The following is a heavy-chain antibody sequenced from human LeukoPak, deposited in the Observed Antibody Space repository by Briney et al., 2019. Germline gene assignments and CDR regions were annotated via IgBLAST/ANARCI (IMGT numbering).Heavy chain of an antibody. CDR2: IWYDGSNK. CDR1: GFTFSSYG. V-gene: IGHV3-33*08. CDR3: ARDRDSIVGATTFWFDP. D-gene: IGHD1-26*01. Sequence: PGGSLRLSCAASGFTFSSYGMHWVRHAPGKALEWVTVIWYDGSNKYYADSVKGRFTISRDNSKNTLYLQMNSVRAEDTAVYYCARDRDSIVGATTFWFDPWGQGTLVTVSS. J-gene: IGHJ5*02.